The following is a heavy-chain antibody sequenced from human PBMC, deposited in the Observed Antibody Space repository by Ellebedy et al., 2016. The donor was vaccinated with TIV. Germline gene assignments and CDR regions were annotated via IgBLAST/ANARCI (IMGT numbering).Heavy chain of an antibody. CDR2: INRNSGGT. J-gene: IGHJ6*02. D-gene: IGHD1-20*01. Sequence: ASVKVSCXTSGYSSTDYYLHWVRQDPGQGLEWLGWINRNSGGTLYPQKFKGRVTMTRDTSTGTAYMELTRLRSDDTAVYYCASPDNWNDEFWYGMAVWGQGTRVTVSS. V-gene: IGHV1-2*02. CDR1: GYSSTDYY. CDR3: ASPDNWNDEFWYGMAV.